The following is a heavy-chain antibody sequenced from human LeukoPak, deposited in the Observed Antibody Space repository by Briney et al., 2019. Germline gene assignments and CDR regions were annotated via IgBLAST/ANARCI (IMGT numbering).Heavy chain of an antibody. CDR3: ARDYPSLIAVAGMSTPDY. Sequence: SGGSLRLSCAASGFTFSSYGMHWVRQAPGKGLEWVAVISYDGSNKYYADSVKGRFTISRDNSKNTLYLQMNSLRAEDTAVYYCARDYPSLIAVAGMSTPDYWGQGALVTVSS. CDR1: GFTFSSYG. V-gene: IGHV3-30*19. D-gene: IGHD6-19*01. CDR2: ISYDGSNK. J-gene: IGHJ4*02.